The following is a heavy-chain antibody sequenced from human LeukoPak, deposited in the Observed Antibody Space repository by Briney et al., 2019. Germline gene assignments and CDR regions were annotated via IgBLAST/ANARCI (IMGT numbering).Heavy chain of an antibody. CDR1: GFTFGDYA. Sequence: PLRLSCAASGFTFGDYALHWVRQAPGKGLEWVSGIIWNSDSIGYADSVKGRFTISRDNAKNSLYLQMNSLRAEDTALYYCAKGSRTRNSLGKDCSSTSCPRGMSDYWGQGTLVTVSS. V-gene: IGHV3-9*01. D-gene: IGHD2-2*01. J-gene: IGHJ4*02. CDR3: AKGSRTRNSLGKDCSSTSCPRGMSDY. CDR2: IIWNSDSI.